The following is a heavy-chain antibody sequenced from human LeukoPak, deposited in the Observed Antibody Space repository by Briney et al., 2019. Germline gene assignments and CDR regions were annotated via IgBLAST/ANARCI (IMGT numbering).Heavy chain of an antibody. D-gene: IGHD3-22*01. CDR3: AKLMWSMGFPWDYDSSGYIEARDDY. Sequence: PGGSLRLSCAASGFTFSNVWMNWVRQAPGKGLEWVAVISYDGSNKYYADSVKGRFTISRDDSKNTLYLQMNSLRAEDTAVYYCAKLMWSMGFPWDYDSSGYIEARDDYWGQGTLVTVSS. J-gene: IGHJ4*02. CDR1: GFTFSNVW. CDR2: ISYDGSNK. V-gene: IGHV3-30*18.